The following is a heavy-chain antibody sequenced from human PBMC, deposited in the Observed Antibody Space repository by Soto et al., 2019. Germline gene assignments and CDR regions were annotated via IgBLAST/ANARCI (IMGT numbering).Heavy chain of an antibody. J-gene: IGHJ6*03. CDR2: IYPSDSDI. CDR1: GYRFTSYW. CDR3: ARREPLYYYMDV. Sequence: GESLKISCKGSGYRFTSYWIGWVRQMPGKGLEWMGIIYPSDSDIRYSPSFQGQVTISADKSISTAYLQWSSLKASDTAIYYCARREPLYYYMDVWGKGTTVTVSS. V-gene: IGHV5-51*01.